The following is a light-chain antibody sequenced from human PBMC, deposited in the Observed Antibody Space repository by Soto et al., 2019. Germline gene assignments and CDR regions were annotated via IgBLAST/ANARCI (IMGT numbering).Light chain of an antibody. V-gene: IGKV3-15*01. CDR3: QQYNSWPRT. J-gene: IGKJ1*01. CDR1: QSVGNN. CDR2: GAS. Sequence: DTVMTQSPATLSVSPGERASLSCWASQSVGNNLAWYRQKPGQAPRLLVYGASTRATGVPARFSGSGSGTEFTLIISSLQSEDFAVYYCQQYNSWPRTFGQGTKVHIK.